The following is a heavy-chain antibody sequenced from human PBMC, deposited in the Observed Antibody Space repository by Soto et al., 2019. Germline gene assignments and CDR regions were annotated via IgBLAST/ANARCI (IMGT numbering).Heavy chain of an antibody. CDR2: ISAYNGNT. J-gene: IGHJ6*03. Sequence: QVQLVQSGAEVKKPGASVKVSCKASGYTFTSYGISWVRQAPGQGLEWMGWISAYNGNTNYPQKLQGRVTMTTDTATSTAYMELRSLRSDDTAVYYCARQSGGDYGFYYYYMDVWGKGTTVTVSS. CDR3: ARQSGGDYGFYYYYMDV. V-gene: IGHV1-18*01. CDR1: GYTFTSYG. D-gene: IGHD4-17*01.